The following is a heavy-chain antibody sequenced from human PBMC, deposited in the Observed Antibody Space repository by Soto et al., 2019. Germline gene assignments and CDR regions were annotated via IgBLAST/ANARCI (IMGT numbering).Heavy chain of an antibody. D-gene: IGHD3-22*01. Sequence: PGGSLRLSCAASGFTFSSYSMNWVRQAPGKGLEWVSSISSSSSYIYYADSVKGRFTISRDNAKNSLYLQMNSLRAEDTAVYYCARDHSYSYYDTLVAFDIWGQGTMVTVSS. V-gene: IGHV3-21*01. J-gene: IGHJ3*02. CDR3: ARDHSYSYYDTLVAFDI. CDR1: GFTFSSYS. CDR2: ISSSSSYI.